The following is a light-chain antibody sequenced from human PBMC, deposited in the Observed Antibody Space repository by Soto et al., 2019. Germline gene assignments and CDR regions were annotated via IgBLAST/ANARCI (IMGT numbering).Light chain of an antibody. CDR3: TSPAGSNNYV. Sequence: QSALTQPPSASGSPGQSVTISCTGTSSDVGGYNYVSWYQQHPGKAPKLIISEVSKRPSGVPDRFSGSKSGNTASLTVSGLQAEDEADYFCTSPAGSNNYVFGTGTKVTVL. CDR1: SSDVGGYNY. J-gene: IGLJ1*01. CDR2: EVS. V-gene: IGLV2-8*01.